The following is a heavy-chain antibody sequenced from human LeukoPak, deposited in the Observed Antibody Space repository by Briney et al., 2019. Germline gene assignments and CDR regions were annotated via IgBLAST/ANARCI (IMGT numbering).Heavy chain of an antibody. J-gene: IGHJ4*02. CDR3: ARARRITMVRGGHVDY. CDR1: GGSFSGYY. Sequence: SETLSLTCAVYGGSFSGYYWSWIRQPPGKGLEWIGQINHSGSTNYNTSLKSRVTISVDASKNQFSLKLSSVTAADTAVYYCARARRITMVRGGHVDYWGQGTLVTVSS. CDR2: INHSGST. V-gene: IGHV4-34*01. D-gene: IGHD3-10*01.